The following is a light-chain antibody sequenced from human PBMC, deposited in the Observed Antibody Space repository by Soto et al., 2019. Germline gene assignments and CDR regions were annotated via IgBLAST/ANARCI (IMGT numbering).Light chain of an antibody. Sequence: EIVMTQSPATLSVSPGERATLSGRASQSVSSNLAWYQQNPGQAPRLLIYGASTRATGIPARFSGSGSGTEFTLTISSLQSEDFAVYYCQQYNNWPWTFGQGTKVEIK. CDR1: QSVSSN. V-gene: IGKV3-15*01. CDR2: GAS. J-gene: IGKJ1*01. CDR3: QQYNNWPWT.